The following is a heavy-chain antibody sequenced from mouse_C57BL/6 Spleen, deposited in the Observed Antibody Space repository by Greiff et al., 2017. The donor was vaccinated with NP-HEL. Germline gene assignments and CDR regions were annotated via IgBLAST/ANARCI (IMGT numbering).Heavy chain of an antibody. CDR3: TRDYYDYDGLAY. Sequence: EVKLMESGEGLVKPGGSLKLSCAASGFTFSSYAMSWVRQTPEKRLEWVAYISSGGDYIYYADTVKGRFTISRDNARNTLYLQMSSLKSEDTAMYYCTRDYYDYDGLAYWGQGTLVTVSA. V-gene: IGHV5-9-1*02. D-gene: IGHD2-4*01. J-gene: IGHJ3*01. CDR2: ISSGGDYI. CDR1: GFTFSSYA.